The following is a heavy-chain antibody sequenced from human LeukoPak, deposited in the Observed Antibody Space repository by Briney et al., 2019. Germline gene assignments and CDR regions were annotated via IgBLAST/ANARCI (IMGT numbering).Heavy chain of an antibody. Sequence: ASVKVSCKVSGYTLTELSMRWVRQAPGKGLEWMGGFDPEDGETIYAQKFQGRVTMTEDTSTDTAYMELSSLRSEDTAVYYCATEPNVVVVPAAKGDFQHWGQGTLVTVSS. CDR3: ATEPNVVVVPAAKGDFQH. V-gene: IGHV1-24*01. D-gene: IGHD2-2*01. CDR2: FDPEDGET. CDR1: GYTLTELS. J-gene: IGHJ1*01.